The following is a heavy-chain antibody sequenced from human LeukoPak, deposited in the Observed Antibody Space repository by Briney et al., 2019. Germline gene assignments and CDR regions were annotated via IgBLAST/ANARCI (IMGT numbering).Heavy chain of an antibody. CDR1: GGSLSRSSNY. D-gene: IGHD3-10*01. CDR2: INYSGTT. V-gene: IGHV4-39*01. CDR3: ARTVGGSGNL. J-gene: IGHJ4*02. Sequence: PSETLSLTCIVSGGSLSRSSNYWGWIRQSPGKGLEWIGSINYSGTTYYNPSLKSRVTISVDTSKNQFSLKLSSVTAADTAVYYCARTVGGSGNLWGQGTLVTVSS.